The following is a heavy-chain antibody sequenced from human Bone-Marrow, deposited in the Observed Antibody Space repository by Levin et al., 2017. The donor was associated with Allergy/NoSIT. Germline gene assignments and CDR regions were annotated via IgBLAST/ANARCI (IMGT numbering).Heavy chain of an antibody. Sequence: AGGSLRLSCAASGFIFDDYGMYWVRQAPGKGLEWVSGISWNSGKIAYADSVKGRFTISRDNAKNSLYLQMTSLRAEDTALYYCAKGDIDYGLDVWGQGTTVTVSS. CDR2: ISWNSGKI. V-gene: IGHV3-9*01. CDR1: GFIFDDYG. J-gene: IGHJ6*02. CDR3: AKGDIDYGLDV. D-gene: IGHD2-15*01.